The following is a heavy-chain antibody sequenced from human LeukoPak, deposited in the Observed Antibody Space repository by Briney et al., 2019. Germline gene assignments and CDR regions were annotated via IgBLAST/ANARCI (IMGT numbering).Heavy chain of an antibody. D-gene: IGHD6-19*01. Sequence: GGSLRLSCAASGFTFSSYWMHWVRQAPGKGLVWVSRINTDGSSTSYADSVKGRFTISRDNAKNTLYLQMNSLRAEDTAVYYCARAGSGWDYYYMDVWGKGTTVTVSS. CDR2: INTDGSST. V-gene: IGHV3-74*01. CDR1: GFTFSSYW. J-gene: IGHJ6*03. CDR3: ARAGSGWDYYYMDV.